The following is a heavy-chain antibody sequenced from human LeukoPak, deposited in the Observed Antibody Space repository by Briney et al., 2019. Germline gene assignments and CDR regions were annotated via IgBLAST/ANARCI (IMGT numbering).Heavy chain of an antibody. CDR2: ISSSGLTM. V-gene: IGHV3-48*04. J-gene: IGHJ4*02. Sequence: PGGSLRLSCAASGFTFSSYWMHWVRQAPGRGLEWVSYISSSGLTMYYADSAKGRFTISRDNAKNSLYLQMNSLRAEDTAVYYCARRTTGDDYWGQGTLVTVSS. CDR1: GFTFSSYW. D-gene: IGHD4-17*01. CDR3: ARRTTGDDY.